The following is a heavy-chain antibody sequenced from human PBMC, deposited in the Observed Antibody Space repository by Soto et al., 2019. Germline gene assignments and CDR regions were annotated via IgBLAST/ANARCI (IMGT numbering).Heavy chain of an antibody. V-gene: IGHV4-39*01. D-gene: IGHD3-3*01. CDR3: ARLGPRITIFGVVHGFYGMDV. J-gene: IGHJ6*02. CDR1: GGSISSSSYY. Sequence: PSETLSLTCTVSGGSISSSSYYWGWIRQPPGKGLEWIGSIYYSGSTYYNPSLKSRVTISVDTSKNQFSLKLSSVTAADTAVYYCARLGPRITIFGVVHGFYGMDVWGQGTTVTVS. CDR2: IYYSGST.